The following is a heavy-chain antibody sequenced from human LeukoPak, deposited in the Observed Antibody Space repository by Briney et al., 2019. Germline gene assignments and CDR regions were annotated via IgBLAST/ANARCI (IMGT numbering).Heavy chain of an antibody. V-gene: IGHV1-69*13. J-gene: IGHJ6*03. D-gene: IGHD3-10*01. CDR1: GGTFSSYA. CDR3: ARSGLGAGNYYYYYMDV. CDR2: IIPIFGTA. Sequence: SVKVSCKASGGTFSSYAISWVRQAPGQGLEWMGGIIPIFGTANYAQKFQGRVTITADESTSTAYMELSSLRSEDTAVYYCARSGLGAGNYYYYYMDVWGKGTTVTISS.